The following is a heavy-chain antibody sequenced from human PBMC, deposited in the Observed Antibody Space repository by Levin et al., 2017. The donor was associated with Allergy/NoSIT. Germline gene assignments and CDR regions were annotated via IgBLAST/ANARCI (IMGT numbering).Heavy chain of an antibody. CDR2: ISSSSSTI. Sequence: GESLKISCAASGFTFSSYSMNWVRQAPGKGLEWVSYISSSSSTIYYADSVKGRFTISRDNAKNSLYLQMNSLRAEDTAVYYCARALAAAGNYWGQGTLVTVSS. CDR1: GFTFSSYS. CDR3: ARALAAAGNY. J-gene: IGHJ4*02. D-gene: IGHD6-13*01. V-gene: IGHV3-48*01.